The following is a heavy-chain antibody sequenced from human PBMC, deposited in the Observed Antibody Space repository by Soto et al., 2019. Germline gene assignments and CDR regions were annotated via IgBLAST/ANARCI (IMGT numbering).Heavy chain of an antibody. CDR2: ISGRGSNT. CDR1: GFTFNNFA. D-gene: IGHD6-13*01. V-gene: IGHV3-23*01. J-gene: IGHJ4*02. CDR3: TTGEERNSNWYGKFAS. Sequence: EVQLMESGGALERPGGSLRLSCAASGFTFNNFAMIWVRQAPGKGLEWVSAISGRGSNTYYADSVKGRFTISRDNSKNTVALHISRLRVEETAVDYCTTGEERNSNWYGKFASWGQGTQVTVTS.